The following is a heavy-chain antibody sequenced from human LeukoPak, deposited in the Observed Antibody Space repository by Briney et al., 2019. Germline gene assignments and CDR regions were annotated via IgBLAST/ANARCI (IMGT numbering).Heavy chain of an antibody. J-gene: IGHJ5*02. CDR2: INHSGST. Sequence: SETLSLTCAVYGGSFSGYYWSWIRQPPGKGLEWIGEINHSGSTNYNPSLESRVTISVDTSKNQFSLKLSSVTAADTAVYYCARGHYDILTGYTVGWFDPWGQGTLVTVSS. D-gene: IGHD3-9*01. V-gene: IGHV4-34*01. CDR1: GGSFSGYY. CDR3: ARGHYDILTGYTVGWFDP.